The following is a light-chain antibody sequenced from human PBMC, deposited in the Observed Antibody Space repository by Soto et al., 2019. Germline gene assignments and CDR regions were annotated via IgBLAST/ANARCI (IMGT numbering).Light chain of an antibody. CDR3: QQRDIWPWT. J-gene: IGKJ5*01. CDR1: QYITIY. CDR2: DAS. Sequence: EVVLTRSPGTLSLSPVEIAALGVMASQYITIYLAWYQQKPGQAPRLLIYDASNRATGIPARFSGSGSGTDFTLTISSLEPEDFAVYYCQQRDIWPWTFGQGTRLEIK. V-gene: IGKV3-11*01.